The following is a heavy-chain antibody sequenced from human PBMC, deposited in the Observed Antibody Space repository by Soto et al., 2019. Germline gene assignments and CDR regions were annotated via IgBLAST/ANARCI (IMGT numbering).Heavy chain of an antibody. J-gene: IGHJ6*02. CDR3: ASGPTYYYYGMDV. V-gene: IGHV1-69*01. CDR2: IIPMFDTP. Sequence: QVQLVQSGAAVKKPGSSVKVSCKAFRGTFSSYAISWVRQAPGQGLEWMGGIIPMFDTPKYAQKFQGRVTIIAHESTSTAYMELSSLRSEDTAVYYCASGPTYYYYGMDVWGQGTTVTVSS. CDR1: RGTFSSYA.